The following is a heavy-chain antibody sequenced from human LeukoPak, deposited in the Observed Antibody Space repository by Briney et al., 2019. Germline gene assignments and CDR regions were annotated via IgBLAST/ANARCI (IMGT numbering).Heavy chain of an antibody. CDR2: INHSGST. V-gene: IGHV4-34*01. CDR3: ARGVAFDI. Sequence: KPSETLSLTCAVYGGSFSGYYWSWIRQPPGKGLEWIGEINHSGSTNYNPSLKSRVTISVDTSKNQFSLKLSSVTAADTAVHYCARGVAFDIWGQGTMVTVSS. CDR1: GGSFSGYY. J-gene: IGHJ3*02.